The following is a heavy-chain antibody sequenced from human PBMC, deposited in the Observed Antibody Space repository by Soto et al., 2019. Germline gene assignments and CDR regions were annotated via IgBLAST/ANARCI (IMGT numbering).Heavy chain of an antibody. D-gene: IGHD1-26*01. CDR2: IWYSGTA. Sequence: SETLSLTCTVSCGSIDSSSYYWAWIRQPPGKGLEWIGNIWYSGTAYYNPSLKSRVTISIDTSKNQFSLKLSSATAADTAVYYCAIAVYSGTWAFDSWGRGTLVTVSS. CDR1: CGSIDSSSYY. J-gene: IGHJ4*02. CDR3: AIAVYSGTWAFDS. V-gene: IGHV4-39*01.